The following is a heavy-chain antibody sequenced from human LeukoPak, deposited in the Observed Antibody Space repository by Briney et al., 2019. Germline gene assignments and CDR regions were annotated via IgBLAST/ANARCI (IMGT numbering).Heavy chain of an antibody. CDR2: IKQDGSEK. Sequence: GRSLRLSCAASGFTFSSYWMSWVRQAPGRGLEWVANIKQDGSEKYYVDSVKGRFTISRDNANNSLYLQMNTLRAEDTAVYYCATDLQPFEYWGQGTLVTVSS. V-gene: IGHV3-7*04. CDR1: GFTFSSYW. CDR3: ATDLQPFEY. D-gene: IGHD2-2*01. J-gene: IGHJ4*02.